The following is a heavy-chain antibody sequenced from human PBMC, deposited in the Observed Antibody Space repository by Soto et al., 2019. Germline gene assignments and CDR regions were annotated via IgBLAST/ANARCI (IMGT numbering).Heavy chain of an antibody. CDR1: GFTFTSSA. V-gene: IGHV1-58*01. CDR2: IVVGSGNT. D-gene: IGHD6-6*01. CDR3: AADGYPKQLVLKNYYYYYGMDV. J-gene: IGHJ6*02. Sequence: QMQLVQSGPEVKKPGTSVKVSCKASGFTFTSSAVQWVRQARGQRLEWIGWIVVGSGNTNYAQKFQERVTITRDMSTSTAYMELSSLRSEDTAVYYCAADGYPKQLVLKNYYYYYGMDVWGQGTTVTVSS.